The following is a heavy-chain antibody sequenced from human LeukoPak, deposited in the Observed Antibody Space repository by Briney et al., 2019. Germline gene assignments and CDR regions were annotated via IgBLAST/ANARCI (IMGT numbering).Heavy chain of an antibody. V-gene: IGHV1-2*02. D-gene: IGHD6-19*01. CDR1: GYTFTGYY. J-gene: IGHJ4*02. CDR3: AREWLYSSGWIFDY. Sequence: ASVKVSCKASGYTFTGYYIHWVRQAPGQGLEWMGWINPNSGGTNYAQKLQGRVTMTRDTSISTAYMELSRLRSDDTAVYYCAREWLYSSGWIFDYGGQGTLVTVPS. CDR2: INPNSGGT.